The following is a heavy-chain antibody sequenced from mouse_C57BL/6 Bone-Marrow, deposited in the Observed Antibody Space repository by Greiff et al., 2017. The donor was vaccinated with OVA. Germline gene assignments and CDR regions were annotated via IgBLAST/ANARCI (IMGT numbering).Heavy chain of an antibody. J-gene: IGHJ3*01. D-gene: IGHD1-1*01. Sequence: VKLVESGAELARPGASVKMSCKASGYTFTSYTMHWVKQRPGQGLEWIGYINPSSGYTKYNQKFKDKATLTADKTSSTAYMQRNSLTSEDSAVCYCARYYYGSSHAYWGQGTLVTVSA. V-gene: IGHV1-4*01. CDR1: GYTFTSYT. CDR3: ARYYYGSSHAY. CDR2: INPSSGYT.